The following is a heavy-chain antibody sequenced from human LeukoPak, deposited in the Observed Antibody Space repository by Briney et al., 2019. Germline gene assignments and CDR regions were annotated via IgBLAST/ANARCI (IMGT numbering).Heavy chain of an antibody. D-gene: IGHD3-16*02. V-gene: IGHV1-69*05. J-gene: IGHJ6*03. CDR3: ARGFYDYVWGSYRYTEYYMDV. CDR1: GGTFSSYA. Sequence: SVKLSCKASGGTFSSYAISWVRQAPGQGLEWMGGIIPIFGTANYAQKFQGRVTITTDESTSTAYMELSSLRSEDTAVDYCARGFYDYVWGSYRYTEYYMDVWGKGTTVTVSS. CDR2: IIPIFGTA.